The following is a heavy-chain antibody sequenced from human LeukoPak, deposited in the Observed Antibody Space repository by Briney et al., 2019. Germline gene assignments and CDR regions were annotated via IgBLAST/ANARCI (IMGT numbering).Heavy chain of an antibody. CDR3: ARDLGTNSSSYDY. D-gene: IGHD6-13*01. V-gene: IGHV3-7*01. CDR1: GFTFSSYW. Sequence: PGGSLRLSCAASGFTFSSYWMSWVRQAPGKGLEWVANIKQDGSEKYYVDSVKGRFTISRDNAKNSLYLQMNSLRAEDTAVYYCARDLGTNSSSYDYWGQGTLVTVSS. J-gene: IGHJ4*02. CDR2: IKQDGSEK.